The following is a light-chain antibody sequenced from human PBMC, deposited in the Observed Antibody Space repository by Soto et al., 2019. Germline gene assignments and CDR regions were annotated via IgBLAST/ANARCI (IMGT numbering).Light chain of an antibody. CDR1: SSDVGSYNL. Sequence: QSALTQPASVSGSLGQSITISCTGISSDVGSYNLVSWYQQHPGKAPKVMIYEGSKRHSGVSNLFSGSRPGNTASLTISGLQAEDEAHDYCSSYAGNSTHVVFGGGTQLTVL. CDR2: EGS. J-gene: IGLJ2*01. V-gene: IGLV2-23*01. CDR3: SSYAGNSTHVV.